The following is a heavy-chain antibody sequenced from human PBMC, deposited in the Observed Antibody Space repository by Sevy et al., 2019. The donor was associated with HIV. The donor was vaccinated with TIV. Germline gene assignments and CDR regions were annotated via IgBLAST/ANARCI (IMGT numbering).Heavy chain of an antibody. CDR3: ARHRGLEY. D-gene: IGHD1-1*01. J-gene: IGHJ4*02. V-gene: IGHV3-7*01. CDR1: GFSFSTYW. Sequence: GGSLRLSCAASGFSFSTYWMSWVRQAPGKGLEWVATIKQDGSEKYYVDSVKGRFIISRDNADNSLFLHMNSLRVEDTAVYYCARHRGLEYWDQGTLVTVSS. CDR2: IKQDGSEK.